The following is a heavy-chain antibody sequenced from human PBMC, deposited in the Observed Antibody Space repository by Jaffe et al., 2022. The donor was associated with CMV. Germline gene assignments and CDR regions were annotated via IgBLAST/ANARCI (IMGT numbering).Heavy chain of an antibody. CDR2: VNPANGNT. Sequence: QVQLVQSGAEVKTPGASVKVSCKPSGDTLTRYGLHWVRQAPGQRLEWLGWVNPANGNTKDSQNFQGRVTFTRDTSATTFYMEMTSLTSQDTGVYYCVREAMLGGLYWGQGTPVTVSS. D-gene: IGHD2-8*01. CDR3: VREAMLGGLY. J-gene: IGHJ4*02. CDR1: GDTLTRYG. V-gene: IGHV1-3*01.